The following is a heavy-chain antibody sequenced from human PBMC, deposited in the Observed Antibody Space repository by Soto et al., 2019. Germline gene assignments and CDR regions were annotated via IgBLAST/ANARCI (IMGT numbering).Heavy chain of an antibody. CDR1: GFTFSSYG. J-gene: IGHJ4*02. Sequence: GGSLRLSCAASGFTFSSYGMHWVRQAPGKGLEWVAVISYDGSNKYYADSVKGRFTISRDNSKNTLYLQMNSLRAEDTAVYYCAKDPLGSEWELLRPHFPDYWGQGTLVTVSS. CDR3: AKDPLGSEWELLRPHFPDY. D-gene: IGHD1-26*01. CDR2: ISYDGSNK. V-gene: IGHV3-30*18.